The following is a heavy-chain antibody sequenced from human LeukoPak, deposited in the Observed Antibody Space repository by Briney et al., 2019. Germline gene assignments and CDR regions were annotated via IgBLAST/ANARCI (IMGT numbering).Heavy chain of an antibody. J-gene: IGHJ6*03. V-gene: IGHV3-23*01. CDR1: GFTFTSYG. CDR2: VTVTGGNT. D-gene: IGHD3-10*01. Sequence: PGGSLTLSCTASGFTFTSYGMIWVRHAPGMGLEWVLIVTVTGGNTYYADSVKGRFTTSRHNSKNTVYLQMNNLRADDTAVYYCAKTFGESDYYYCYYMVVWGKGTTVTVSS. CDR3: AKTFGESDYYYCYYMVV.